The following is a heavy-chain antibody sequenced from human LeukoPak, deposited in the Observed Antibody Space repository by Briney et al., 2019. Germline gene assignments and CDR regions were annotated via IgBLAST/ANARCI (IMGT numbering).Heavy chain of an antibody. CDR3: ARQAESRIAVAATGLYYFDY. V-gene: IGHV4-39*01. Sequence: SETLSLTCTVSGGSISSSNYHWGWIRQPPGKGLEWIGNVYYSGTTYYNPSLKSRVTISVDTSKNQFSLKLSSVTAADTAVYYCARQAESRIAVAATGLYYFDYWGQGTLVTVSS. J-gene: IGHJ4*02. D-gene: IGHD6-19*01. CDR1: GGSISSSNYH. CDR2: VYYSGTT.